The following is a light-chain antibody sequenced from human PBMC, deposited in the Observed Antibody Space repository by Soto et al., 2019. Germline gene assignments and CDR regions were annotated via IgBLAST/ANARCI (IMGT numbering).Light chain of an antibody. CDR1: QSVNRW. J-gene: IGKJ1*01. V-gene: IGKV1-5*01. Sequence: GDRVTITCRASQSVNRWLAWYHQKPGKAPKVLIYDASSLDSGVPSRFSGSGSGTEFTLTISSLQPDDFAAYYCLHYKSSSGPFGQRGKV. CDR3: LHYKSSSGP. CDR2: DAS.